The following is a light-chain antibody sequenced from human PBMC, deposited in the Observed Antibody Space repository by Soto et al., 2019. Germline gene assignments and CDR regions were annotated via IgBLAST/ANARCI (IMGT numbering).Light chain of an antibody. CDR3: SSYSRSINYV. CDR2: EVN. Sequence: QSVLAQPPSASGSPGQSVTISCTGTNNDIGGYTYVSCYQQLPGKAPKLMIYEVNKRPSGIPDRFSGSKSGNTASLTVSGLQPEDEAEYFCSSYSRSINYVFGTGTKVTVL. CDR1: NNDIGGYTY. J-gene: IGLJ1*01. V-gene: IGLV2-8*01.